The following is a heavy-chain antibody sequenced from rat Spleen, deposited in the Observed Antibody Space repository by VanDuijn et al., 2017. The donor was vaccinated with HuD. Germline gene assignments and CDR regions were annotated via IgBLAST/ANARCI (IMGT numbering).Heavy chain of an antibody. Sequence: EVQLVESGGGLVQPGRSLKLSCAASGFTFSDYYMAWVRQAPTKGLEWVASISYDGGSTYYRDSVKGRFTISRDNAKSTLYLQMDSRRSEDTATYYCARRPVDFDCWGQGVMVTVSS. CDR3: ARRPVDFDC. D-gene: IGHD1-4*01. V-gene: IGHV5-20*01. CDR1: GFTFSDYY. J-gene: IGHJ2*01. CDR2: ISYDGGST.